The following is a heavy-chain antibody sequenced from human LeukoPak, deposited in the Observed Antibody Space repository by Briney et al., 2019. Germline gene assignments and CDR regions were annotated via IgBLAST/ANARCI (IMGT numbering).Heavy chain of an antibody. J-gene: IGHJ4*02. Sequence: GGSLRLSCAAPGFTVSSNYMSWVRQAPGKGLEWVSVIYSGGSTYYADSVKGRFTISRDNSKNTLYLQMNSLRAEDTAVYYCARAGSGITFGGVNHWGQGTLVTVSS. D-gene: IGHD3-16*01. CDR3: ARAGSGITFGGVNH. V-gene: IGHV3-66*01. CDR1: GFTVSSNY. CDR2: IYSGGST.